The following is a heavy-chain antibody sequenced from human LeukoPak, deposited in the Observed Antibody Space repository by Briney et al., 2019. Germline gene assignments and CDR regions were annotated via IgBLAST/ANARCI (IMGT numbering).Heavy chain of an antibody. D-gene: IGHD3-16*01. CDR2: ITGNGGDR. J-gene: IGHJ4*02. Sequence: PGGSLRLSCAASGFTFSSYYMHWVRQSPGKGLEWVSPITGNGGDRHYAESVRGRFTISRDNSKNTVYLQLNSLRVEDKAIFYCAREVSMGPIIIIDNWGQGILVTVSS. CDR1: GFTFSSYY. V-gene: IGHV3-23*01. CDR3: AREVSMGPIIIIDN.